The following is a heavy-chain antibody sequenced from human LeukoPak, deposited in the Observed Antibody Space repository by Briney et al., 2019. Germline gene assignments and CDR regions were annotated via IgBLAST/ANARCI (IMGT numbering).Heavy chain of an antibody. D-gene: IGHD2-15*01. CDR1: GFTFSTYA. Sequence: PGGSLRLSCATSGFTFSTYAMHWVRQAPGKGPEWVAVIWYDGSNEHYADSVKGRLTISRDNSRNTLYPQMNSLRVADTAVYYCARDVDCSGGRCYRGEFDYWGQGTLVTVSS. V-gene: IGHV3-33*01. J-gene: IGHJ4*02. CDR3: ARDVDCSGGRCYRGEFDY. CDR2: IWYDGSNE.